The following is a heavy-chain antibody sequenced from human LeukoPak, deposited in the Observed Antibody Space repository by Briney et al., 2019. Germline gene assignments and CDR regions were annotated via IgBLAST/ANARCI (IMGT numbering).Heavy chain of an antibody. CDR3: ARDDTYALGGRSFDY. J-gene: IGHJ4*02. CDR2: IYYSGTT. CDR1: GRSISSGHFY. Sequence: TLSLTCTVSGRSISSGHFYWSWIRQHPGKGLEWIAYIYYSGTTYYSPSLKSRVSISLDTTKNQFSLKLRSLTAADTAVYYCARDDTYALGGRSFDYWGQGTLVTVSS. D-gene: IGHD3-16*01. V-gene: IGHV4-31*03.